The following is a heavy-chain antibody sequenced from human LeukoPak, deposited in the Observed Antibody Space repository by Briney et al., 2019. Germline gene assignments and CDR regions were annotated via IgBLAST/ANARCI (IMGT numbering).Heavy chain of an antibody. Sequence: GGSLRLSCAASGFTFSSYWMSWVRQAPGKGLEWVANIKQDGSEKYYVDSVKGRFTISRDNAKNSLYLQMNSLRAEDTAVYYCARGGSSGYYYAWFDPWGQGTLVTVSS. CDR1: GFTFSSYW. V-gene: IGHV3-7*01. CDR2: IKQDGSEK. CDR3: ARGGSSGYYYAWFDP. D-gene: IGHD3-22*01. J-gene: IGHJ5*02.